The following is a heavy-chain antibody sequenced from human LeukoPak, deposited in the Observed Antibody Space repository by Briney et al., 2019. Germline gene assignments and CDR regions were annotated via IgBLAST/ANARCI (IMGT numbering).Heavy chain of an antibody. CDR2: IVVGSGNT. CDR1: GFTFTSSA. Sequence: SVKVSCKASGFTFTSSAMQWVRQARGQRLEWIGWIVVGSGNTNYAQKFQERVTITRGMSTSTAYMELSSLRSEDTAVYYCAALRDYYDSSGYYSEEVGYGGQGTLVTVSS. J-gene: IGHJ4*02. D-gene: IGHD3-22*01. V-gene: IGHV1-58*02. CDR3: AALRDYYDSSGYYSEEVGY.